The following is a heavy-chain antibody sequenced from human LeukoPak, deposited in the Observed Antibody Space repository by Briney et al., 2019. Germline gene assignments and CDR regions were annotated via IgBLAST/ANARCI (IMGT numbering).Heavy chain of an antibody. CDR3: AREGPIVGATHLVDY. D-gene: IGHD1-26*01. CDR1: GYTFTRYY. Sequence: GASVKVSCKAYGYTFTRYYMHWVRQDPGQGLEWMGGINPNGGGTNYAQKFQGRVTMTRDTSISTAYMELSRLRSDDTAVYYCAREGPIVGATHLVDYWGQGTLVTVSS. CDR2: INPNGGGT. V-gene: IGHV1-2*02. J-gene: IGHJ4*02.